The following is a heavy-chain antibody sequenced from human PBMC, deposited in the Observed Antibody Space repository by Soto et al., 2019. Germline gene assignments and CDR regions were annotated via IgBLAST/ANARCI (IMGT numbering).Heavy chain of an antibody. V-gene: IGHV3-23*01. CDR3: AKGYTIFGVIDYYGMDV. D-gene: IGHD3-3*01. CDR2: ISGSGGST. CDR1: GFTFSSYA. J-gene: IGHJ6*02. Sequence: HPGGSLRLSCAASGFTFSSYAMSWVRQAPGKGLEWVSAISGSGGSTYYADSVKGRFTISRDNSKNTLYLQMNSLRAEDTAVYYCAKGYTIFGVIDYYGMDVWGQGTTVTVSS.